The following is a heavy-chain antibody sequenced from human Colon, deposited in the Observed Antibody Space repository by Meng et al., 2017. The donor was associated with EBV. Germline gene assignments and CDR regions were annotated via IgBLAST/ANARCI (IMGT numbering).Heavy chain of an antibody. CDR1: GVTFSNYA. D-gene: IGHD4-17*01. V-gene: IGHV1-69*06. J-gene: IGHJ4*02. Sequence: QVQLVQSGSEVKKPXSPVKVSCKGSGVTFSNYAINWVRQAPGQGLEWMGGIIPIFGTPDFAQKFQDRVTIIADKSTSTAYMELSSLRSDDTAVYYCARQYGDYEGPFDYWGQGTLVTVSS. CDR3: ARQYGDYEGPFDY. CDR2: IIPIFGTP.